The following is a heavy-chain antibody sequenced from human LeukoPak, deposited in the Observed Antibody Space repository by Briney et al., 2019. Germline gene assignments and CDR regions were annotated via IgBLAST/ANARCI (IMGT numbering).Heavy chain of an antibody. CDR2: IYYTGST. CDR3: ARKDGDI. CDR1: GGSISRDY. J-gene: IGHJ3*02. Sequence: PSETLSLTCTVSGGSISRDYWSWIRQPPGKGLEWIGYIYYTGSTNYNPSLKSRVTISVDTSKNQFSLRVSSVTAADTAVYYCARKDGDIWGQGTMVTVSS. D-gene: IGHD5-24*01. V-gene: IGHV4-59*12.